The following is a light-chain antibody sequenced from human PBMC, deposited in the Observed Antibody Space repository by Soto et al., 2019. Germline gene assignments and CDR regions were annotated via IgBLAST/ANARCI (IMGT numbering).Light chain of an antibody. CDR3: AAWDDSLSGVV. Sequence: QSVLTQPPSASGTPGQRVSISCSGRTSNIGSNYVYWYQQLPGTAPKLLIYRSDQRPSGVPDRFSGSKSGTSASLAISGLRSEDEADYYCAAWDDSLSGVVFGGGTKLTVL. CDR1: TSNIGSNY. CDR2: RSD. J-gene: IGLJ2*01. V-gene: IGLV1-47*01.